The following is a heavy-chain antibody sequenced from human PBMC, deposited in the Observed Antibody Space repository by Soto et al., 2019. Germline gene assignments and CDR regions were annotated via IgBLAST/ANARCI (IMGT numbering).Heavy chain of an antibody. CDR1: CFNFNVYS. J-gene: IGHJ5*01. D-gene: IGHD5-12*01. CDR3: ARDRGSEVFGS. Sequence: PGGSLRLSCASSCFNFNVYSMNWVRQAPGKGLEWISSISSSSNYIHYRDSVRGRFTISRDNAKNSLYLQLDSLRVEDTAVYFCARDRGSEVFGSWGQGTLVTVSS. V-gene: IGHV3-21*01. CDR2: ISSSSNYI.